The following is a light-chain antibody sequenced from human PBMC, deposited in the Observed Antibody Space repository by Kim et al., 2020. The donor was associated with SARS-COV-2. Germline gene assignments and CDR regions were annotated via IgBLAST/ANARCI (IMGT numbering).Light chain of an antibody. CDR3: QVWDSTSDHDMV. CDR1: NIGGKS. CDR2: DDS. Sequence: SYELTQPPSASVAPGKTAKITCGGHNIGGKSVHWYQQRPGQAPVLVVYDDSERPSGIPERFSGSNAGSTATLTISRVEAGDEAGYYCQVWDSTSDHDMVFGGGTQLTVL. V-gene: IGLV3-21*03. J-gene: IGLJ2*01.